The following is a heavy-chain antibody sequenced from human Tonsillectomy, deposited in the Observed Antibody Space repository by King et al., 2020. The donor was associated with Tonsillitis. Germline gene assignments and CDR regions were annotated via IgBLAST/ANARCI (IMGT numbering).Heavy chain of an antibody. CDR1: GFTFSSYE. D-gene: IGHD6-13*01. Sequence: QLVQSGGGLVQPGGSLRLSCAASGFTFSSYEMNWVRQAPGKGLEWISYISSGGSTISYADSVKGRFTISRDNAKNSLYLQMNSLRAEDTAGYYCARAAAGLRYFDYWGQGTLVTVSS. J-gene: IGHJ4*02. CDR3: ARAAAGLRYFDY. CDR2: ISSGGSTI. V-gene: IGHV3-48*03.